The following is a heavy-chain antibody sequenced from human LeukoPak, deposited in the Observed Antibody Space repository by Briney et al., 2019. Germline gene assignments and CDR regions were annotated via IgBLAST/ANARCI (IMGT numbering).Heavy chain of an antibody. CDR2: ISSSSSYI. Sequence: PGGSLRLSCAASGFTFSSYSMNWVRQAPGKGLEWVSSISSSSSYIYYADSVKGRFTISRDNAKNSLYLQMNSLRAEDSAVYYCARDATIFGVVHAFDIWGQGTMVTVSS. D-gene: IGHD3-3*01. V-gene: IGHV3-21*01. CDR3: ARDATIFGVVHAFDI. J-gene: IGHJ3*02. CDR1: GFTFSSYS.